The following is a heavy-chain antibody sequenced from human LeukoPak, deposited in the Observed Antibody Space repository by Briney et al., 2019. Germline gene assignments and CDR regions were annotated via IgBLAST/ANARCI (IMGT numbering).Heavy chain of an antibody. V-gene: IGHV5-51*01. CDR1: GYNFTTYW. Sequence: GDSLQISCKASGYNFTTYWIAWVRQMPGKGLECMGIIYPDDSDTRYSPSFQGQVSISADKSINTAYLQWSSLKAPDTAMYYCARRPAGAAGLFFDYWGQGALVTVSS. J-gene: IGHJ4*02. CDR2: IYPDDSDT. D-gene: IGHD6-19*01. CDR3: ARRPAGAAGLFFDY.